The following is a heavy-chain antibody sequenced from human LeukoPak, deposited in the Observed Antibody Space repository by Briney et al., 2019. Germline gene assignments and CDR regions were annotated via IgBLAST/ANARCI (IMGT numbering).Heavy chain of an antibody. V-gene: IGHV3-23*01. J-gene: IGHJ4*02. CDR3: AKEASHYAIPANFDY. D-gene: IGHD1-26*01. Sequence: GGPLNFSFAPSGFAFSSFAMSWFRRAQGKGLDWASTISGSGGSTYYADSVKGRFTISRDNSKNTLSVQMNSLRAEDTAVYYCAKEASHYAIPANFDYWGQGTLVTVSS. CDR2: ISGSGGST. CDR1: GFAFSSFA.